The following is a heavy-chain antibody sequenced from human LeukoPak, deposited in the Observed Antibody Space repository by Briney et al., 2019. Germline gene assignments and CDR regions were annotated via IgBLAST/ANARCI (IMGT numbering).Heavy chain of an antibody. Sequence: GGSLRLSCAASGFTFSSYWMHWVRQAPGKGLEWVAVLSYDGSIKSYADSVKGRFTISRDNSKNTLFLQMNSLRAEDTAVYYCAKDGYDSSGYYYAHFDYWGQGTLVTVSS. D-gene: IGHD3-22*01. CDR1: GFTFSSYW. V-gene: IGHV3-30*18. J-gene: IGHJ4*02. CDR3: AKDGYDSSGYYYAHFDY. CDR2: LSYDGSIK.